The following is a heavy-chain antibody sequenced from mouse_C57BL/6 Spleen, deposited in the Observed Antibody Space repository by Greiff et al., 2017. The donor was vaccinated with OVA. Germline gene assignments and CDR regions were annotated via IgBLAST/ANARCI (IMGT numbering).Heavy chain of an antibody. CDR1: GYSITSDY. CDR2: ISYSGST. Sequence: EVQLQQSGPGLAKPSQTLSLTCSVTGYSITSDYWNWIRKFPGNKLEYMGYISYSGSTYYNPSLKSRISITRDTSKNQYYLQLNTVTTEDTATYDCERIYDYDVGAMDYWGQGTSVTVSS. D-gene: IGHD2-4*01. V-gene: IGHV3-8*01. CDR3: ERIYDYDVGAMDY. J-gene: IGHJ4*01.